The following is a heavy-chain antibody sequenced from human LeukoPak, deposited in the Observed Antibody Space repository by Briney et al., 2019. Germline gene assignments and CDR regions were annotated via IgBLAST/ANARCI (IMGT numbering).Heavy chain of an antibody. D-gene: IGHD3-16*01. V-gene: IGHV4-59*01. CDR1: DDSISGYY. Sequence: SETLSLTCTVSDDSISGYYRGWIRQPPGKGLEWIGYFHNSGTSTYNPSLKSRVTISADTSKNQFSLKLNSLTTADTAVYYCTRGAGWLIDYWGQGILVTVSS. CDR3: TRGAGWLIDY. CDR2: FHNSGTS. J-gene: IGHJ4*02.